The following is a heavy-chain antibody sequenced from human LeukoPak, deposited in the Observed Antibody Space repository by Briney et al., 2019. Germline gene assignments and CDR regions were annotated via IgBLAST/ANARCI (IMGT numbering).Heavy chain of an antibody. J-gene: IGHJ5*02. V-gene: IGHV1-46*01. CDR1: GYTFTSYY. CDR3: ASPGFDP. Sequence: GASVKVSCKASGYTFTSYYMHWVRQAPGQGLEWMGIINPSGGSTSYAQKFQGRVTITADESTSTAYMELSSLRSEDTAVYYCASPGFDPWGQGTLVTVSS. CDR2: INPSGGST.